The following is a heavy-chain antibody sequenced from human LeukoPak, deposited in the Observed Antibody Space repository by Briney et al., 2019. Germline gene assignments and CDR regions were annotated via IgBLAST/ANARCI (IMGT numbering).Heavy chain of an antibody. CDR1: GGSFSGYY. V-gene: IGHV4-34*01. Sequence: SETLSLTCAVYGGSFSGYYWSWIRQPPGKGLEWIGEINHSGSTNYNPSPKSRVTISVDTSKNQFSLRLKSVTAADTAMYYCAKSGGYGLIDYWGQGTLVTVSS. CDR3: AKSGGYGLIDY. D-gene: IGHD1-26*01. J-gene: IGHJ4*02. CDR2: INHSGST.